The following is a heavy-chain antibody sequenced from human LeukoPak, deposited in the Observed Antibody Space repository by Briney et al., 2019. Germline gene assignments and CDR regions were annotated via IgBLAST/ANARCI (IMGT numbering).Heavy chain of an antibody. CDR2: ISGSGDNT. CDR1: GFAFSNYG. Sequence: GGSLRLSCAASGFAFSNYGMSWVRQAPGKGLEWVSAISGSGDNTYYADSVKGRFTISRDISTNTLFLQMNSLRAEDTAVYYCARESSSGWSRMDVWGQGTTVTVSS. J-gene: IGHJ6*02. D-gene: IGHD6-19*01. V-gene: IGHV3-23*01. CDR3: ARESSSGWSRMDV.